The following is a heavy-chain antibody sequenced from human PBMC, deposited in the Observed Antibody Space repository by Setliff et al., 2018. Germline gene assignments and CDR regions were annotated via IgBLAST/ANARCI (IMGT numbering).Heavy chain of an antibody. D-gene: IGHD2-15*01. V-gene: IGHV3-33*08. CDR1: GFTFSNYR. CDR3: ARTCSGSGCYAGLES. Sequence: GGSLRLSCAASGFTFSNYRMHWVRQAPGKGLGWVAVIWHDGGNKYHADSVKGRLTISRDNSKNTLYLQMNSLRPEDTAVYYCARTCSGSGCYAGLESWGQGTPVTSPQ. CDR2: IWHDGGNK. J-gene: IGHJ4*02.